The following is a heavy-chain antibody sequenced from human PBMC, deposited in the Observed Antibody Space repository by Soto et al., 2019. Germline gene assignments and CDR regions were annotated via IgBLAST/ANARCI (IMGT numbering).Heavy chain of an antibody. Sequence: DVQLVESGGCLVQPGGSLRLSCAVSAFTFGTSWMTWVRQGPGKGLEWVANIKQDGGEKHYLESVRGRFSISRDNAKKSLYLEMNSLRAEDTAVYYCTAGSGWESDTWGQGTLVTVSS. CDR3: TAGSGWESDT. J-gene: IGHJ5*02. D-gene: IGHD6-19*01. CDR2: IKQDGGEK. CDR1: AFTFGTSW. V-gene: IGHV3-7*05.